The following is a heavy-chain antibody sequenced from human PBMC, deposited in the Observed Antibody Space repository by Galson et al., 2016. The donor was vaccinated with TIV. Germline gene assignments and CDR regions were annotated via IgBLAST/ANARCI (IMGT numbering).Heavy chain of an antibody. J-gene: IGHJ3*02. CDR1: GYSFTNYW. Sequence: QSGAEVKKPGESLKISCKGSGYSFTNYWIAWVRQMPGKGLEWMGIIYPDDSDTRYSPSFQGQVTISANKSISTAYVQWSSLKDSDTAMDFCARHPLSRAFDIWGQGTVVTVSS. V-gene: IGHV5-51*01. CDR3: ARHPLSRAFDI. CDR2: IYPDDSDT.